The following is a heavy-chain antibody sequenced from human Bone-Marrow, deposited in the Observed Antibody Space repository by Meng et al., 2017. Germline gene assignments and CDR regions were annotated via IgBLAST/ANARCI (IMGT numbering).Heavy chain of an antibody. CDR1: GGSISSSEYY. CDR2: IYYSGST. V-gene: IGHV4-39*07. J-gene: IGHJ4*02. D-gene: IGHD3-10*01. CDR3: ARAPGERYSYGSGTLFYFDS. Sequence: GSLRLSCTVSGGSISSSEYYWGWIRQPPGKGLEWVGSIYYSGSTYYNPSLKSRVTISVDTSKNVFSLKLSSVIAADTAVYYCARAPGERYSYGSGTLFYFDSWGQGTLVTVSS.